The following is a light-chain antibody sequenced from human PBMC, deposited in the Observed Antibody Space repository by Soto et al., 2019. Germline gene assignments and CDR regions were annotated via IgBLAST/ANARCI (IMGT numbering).Light chain of an antibody. V-gene: IGLV4-69*01. CDR2: LNSDGSH. J-gene: IGLJ3*02. CDR1: SWRNSYA. Sequence: QLVLTQPTSASASLGASVKLTCTLSSWRNSYAIACHQQQPEKGPRYLMKLNSDGSHSKGDGIPDRFSGSSSGAERYLTISSLQSEDEADYYCQTWSTDIRVFGGGTQLT. CDR3: QTWSTDIRV.